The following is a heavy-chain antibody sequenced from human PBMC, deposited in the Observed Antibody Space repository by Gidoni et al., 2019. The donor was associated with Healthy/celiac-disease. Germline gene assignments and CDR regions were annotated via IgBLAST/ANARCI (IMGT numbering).Heavy chain of an antibody. V-gene: IGHV3-30-3*01. D-gene: IGHD1-26*01. CDR3: ARDSEVGATFDY. CDR2: ISYDGSNK. CDR1: GFPVSSYA. Sequence: QVQLVESGGGVVQPGRSLRLSCAASGFPVSSYAMHWVRQAPGKGLAWVAVISYDGSNKYDADSVKGRFTSSRDNSNNTLYLQMNSRRAEDTAVYYCARDSEVGATFDYWGQGTLVTVSS. J-gene: IGHJ4*02.